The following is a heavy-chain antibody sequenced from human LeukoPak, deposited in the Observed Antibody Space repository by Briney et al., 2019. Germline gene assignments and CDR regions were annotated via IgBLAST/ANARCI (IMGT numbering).Heavy chain of an antibody. CDR3: ARVRDTSQLGDALDI. V-gene: IGHV3-21*01. D-gene: IGHD6-6*01. J-gene: IGHJ3*02. CDR2: ISSGSSYI. Sequence: GGSLRLSCAASGFTFSSYWMSWVRQAPGKGLEWVSSISSGSSYIHHADSVKGRFTISRDNAKNSLFLQMNSLRAEDTAVYYCARVRDTSQLGDALDIWGQGTMVTVSS. CDR1: GFTFSSYW.